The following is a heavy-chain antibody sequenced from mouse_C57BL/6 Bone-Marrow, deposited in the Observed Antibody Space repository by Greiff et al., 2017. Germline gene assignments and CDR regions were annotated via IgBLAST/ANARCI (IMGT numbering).Heavy chain of an antibody. V-gene: IGHV1-54*01. J-gene: IGHJ1*03. D-gene: IGHD1-1*01. CDR2: INPGSGGT. Sequence: QVQLKESGAELVRPGTSVKVSCKASGYAFTNYLIEWVKQRPGQGLEWIGVINPGSGGTNYNEKFKGKATLTADKSSSTAYMQLSRLTSEDSAVYFCAREEYYGSSYWYFDVWGTGTTVTVSS. CDR1: GYAFTNYL. CDR3: AREEYYGSSYWYFDV.